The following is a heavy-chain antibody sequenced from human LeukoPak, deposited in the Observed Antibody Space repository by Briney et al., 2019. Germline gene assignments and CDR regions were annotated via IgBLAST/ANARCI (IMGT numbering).Heavy chain of an antibody. CDR1: GFTVSSNY. CDR3: AKASGYGDFGSFDY. V-gene: IGHV3-53*01. D-gene: IGHD4-17*01. Sequence: GGSLRLSCAASGFTVSSNYINWVRQAPGKGLEWVSVIYSGGSTYYADSVKGRFTISRDNSKNTLYLQMNSLRADDTAVYYCAKASGYGDFGSFDYWGQGTLVTVSS. CDR2: IYSGGST. J-gene: IGHJ4*02.